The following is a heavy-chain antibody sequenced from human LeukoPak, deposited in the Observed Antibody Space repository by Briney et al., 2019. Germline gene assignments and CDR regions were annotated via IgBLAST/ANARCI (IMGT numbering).Heavy chain of an antibody. D-gene: IGHD2-15*01. Sequence: ASVKVSCKASGYTFTSYDINWVRQATGRGLEWMGWISPNSGKTGYAQKFQSRVTTTRNTSISTAYMELSSLRSEDTAVYYCARGQARGVVVVVAATTPLFDYWGQGTLVTVSS. V-gene: IGHV1-8*02. CDR1: GYTFTSYD. J-gene: IGHJ4*02. CDR3: ARGQARGVVVVVAATTPLFDY. CDR2: ISPNSGKT.